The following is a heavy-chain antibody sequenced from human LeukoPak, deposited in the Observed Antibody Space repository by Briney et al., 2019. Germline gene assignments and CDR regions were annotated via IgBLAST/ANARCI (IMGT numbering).Heavy chain of an antibody. J-gene: IGHJ6*02. Sequence: GASVKVSCKASGYTFTSYGISWVRQAPGQGLEWMGWISAYNGNTNYAQKLQGRVTMTTDTSTSTAYMELRSLRPDDTAVYYCARDHPEEQWLAHYYYYGMDVWGQGTTVTVSS. CDR3: ARDHPEEQWLAHYYYYGMDV. V-gene: IGHV1-18*01. CDR1: GYTFTSYG. CDR2: ISAYNGNT. D-gene: IGHD6-19*01.